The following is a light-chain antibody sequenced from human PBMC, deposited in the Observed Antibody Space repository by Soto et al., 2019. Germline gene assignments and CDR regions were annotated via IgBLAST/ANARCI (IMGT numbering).Light chain of an antibody. CDR3: QQSYSSPPT. V-gene: IGKV1-39*01. J-gene: IGKJ1*01. Sequence: MQMTQSPSTLSASVGDRVTITCRACQSISNWLAWYQQKPGTAPKLLIFAASSLQSGVPSRFSGSRSGPDFTLTISSLQPGDFATYYCQQSYSSPPTFGQGTKVEIK. CDR2: AAS. CDR1: QSISNW.